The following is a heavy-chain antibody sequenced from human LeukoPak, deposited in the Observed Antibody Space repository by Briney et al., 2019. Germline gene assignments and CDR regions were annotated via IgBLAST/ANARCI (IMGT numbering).Heavy chain of an antibody. CDR2: IYYSGST. CDR3: AGSGSYYMLDY. D-gene: IGHD1-26*01. J-gene: IGHJ4*02. V-gene: IGHV4-59*01. Sequence: SETLSLTCTVSGGSISSYYWSWIRHPPGKGLEWIGYIYYSGSTNYNPSLKSRVTISVDTSKNQFSLKLSSVTAADTAVYYCAGSGSYYMLDYWGQGTLVTVSS. CDR1: GGSISSYY.